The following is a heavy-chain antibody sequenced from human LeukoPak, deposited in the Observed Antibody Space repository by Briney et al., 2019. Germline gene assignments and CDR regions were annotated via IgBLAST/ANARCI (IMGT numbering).Heavy chain of an antibody. D-gene: IGHD2-15*01. J-gene: IGHJ3*02. CDR3: ARDTAGSGYAFDI. Sequence: PSETLSLTCTVSGGSISSYYWSWIRQPPGTGLVWIGYIYYSGSTYYNPSLKSRVTISVDTSKNQLSLKLSSVTAADTAVYYCARDTAGSGYAFDIWGQGTMVTVSS. CDR1: GGSISSYY. V-gene: IGHV4-59*12. CDR2: IYYSGST.